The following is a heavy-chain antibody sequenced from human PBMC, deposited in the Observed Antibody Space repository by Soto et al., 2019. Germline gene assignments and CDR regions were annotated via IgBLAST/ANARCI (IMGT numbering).Heavy chain of an antibody. V-gene: IGHV4-34*01. D-gene: IGHD3-10*01. CDR2: INHSGST. CDR3: ARGYYGSGSYWDY. Sequence: SETLSLTCAVYGGSFSGYYWSWIRQPPGKGLEWIGEINHSGSTNYNPSLKSRVTISVDTSKNQFSLKLSSVTAADMAVYYCARGYYGSGSYWDYWGQGTLVTVSS. J-gene: IGHJ4*02. CDR1: GGSFSGYY.